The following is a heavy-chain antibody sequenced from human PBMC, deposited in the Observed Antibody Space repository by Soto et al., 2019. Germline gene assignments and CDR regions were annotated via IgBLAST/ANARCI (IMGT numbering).Heavy chain of an antibody. Sequence: GESLKISCEGSGYSFTTYWIGWVRQMPGKGLEWMGIIYPGDSDTRYSPSFQGQVTISADKSIATAYLQWSSLKASDTAMYYCARQDRNCSSTSCNWAYYFDYWAREPWSPSPQ. CDR2: IYPGDSDT. J-gene: IGHJ4*02. V-gene: IGHV5-51*01. D-gene: IGHD2-2*01. CDR1: GYSFTTYW. CDR3: ARQDRNCSSTSCNWAYYFDY.